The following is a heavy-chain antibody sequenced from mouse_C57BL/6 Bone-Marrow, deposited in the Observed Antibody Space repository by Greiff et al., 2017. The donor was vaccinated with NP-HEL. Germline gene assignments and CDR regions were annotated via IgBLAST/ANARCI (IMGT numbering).Heavy chain of an antibody. CDR1: GYTFTSYW. Sequence: QVQLQQPGAELVKPGASVKMSCKASGYTFTSYWITWVKQRPGQGLEWIGDIYPGSGSTNYNEKFKSKATLTVDTSSSTAYLQLSSLTSEDSAVYYCDITTVVAPYYFDYWGQGTTLTVSS. CDR2: IYPGSGST. J-gene: IGHJ2*01. D-gene: IGHD1-1*01. CDR3: DITTVVAPYYFDY. V-gene: IGHV1-55*01.